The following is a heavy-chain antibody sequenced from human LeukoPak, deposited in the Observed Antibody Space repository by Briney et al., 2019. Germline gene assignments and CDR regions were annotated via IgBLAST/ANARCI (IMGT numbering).Heavy chain of an antibody. V-gene: IGHV4-59*08. Sequence: SETLSLTCTVSGGSISSYYWSWIRQPPGKRLEWIGYFFYSGNTNCNPSLKSRVTISADTSKNQFSLKLSSVTAADTAVYYCARLNPTYYYDSSGSKGAFDIWGQGTMVTVSS. CDR1: GGSISSYY. D-gene: IGHD3-22*01. CDR2: FFYSGNT. J-gene: IGHJ3*02. CDR3: ARLNPTYYYDSSGSKGAFDI.